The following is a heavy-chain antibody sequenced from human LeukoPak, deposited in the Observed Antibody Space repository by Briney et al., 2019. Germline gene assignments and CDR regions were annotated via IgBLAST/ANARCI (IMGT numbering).Heavy chain of an antibody. CDR1: GFTFSRYW. V-gene: IGHV3-7*05. Sequence: PGGSLRLSCAASGFTFSRYWMSWVRQAPGKGLEWVANIKQDGSEKYYGDSVKGRFTISRDNAKNSLYLQMNSLRAEDTAVYYCARRDYYGSGSPDFWGQGTLVTVSS. CDR2: IKQDGSEK. J-gene: IGHJ4*02. D-gene: IGHD3-10*01. CDR3: ARRDYYGSGSPDF.